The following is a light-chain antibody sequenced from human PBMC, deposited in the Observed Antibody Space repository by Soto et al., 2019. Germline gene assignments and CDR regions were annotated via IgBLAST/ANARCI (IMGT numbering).Light chain of an antibody. CDR1: QTISTY. CDR2: DAS. V-gene: IGKV1-5*01. Sequence: DIQLTQSPSTLSRSVGDRVTITCRASQTISTYLAWYQQKPGRAPKLLIYDASSLESGVPSRFSGSESGTEFTLTISSLQPDASGTYYCQQYNNYFGQGTKVEI. CDR3: QQYNNY. J-gene: IGKJ2*01.